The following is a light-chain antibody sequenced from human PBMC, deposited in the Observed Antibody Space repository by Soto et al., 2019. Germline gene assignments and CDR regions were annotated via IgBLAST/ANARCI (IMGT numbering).Light chain of an antibody. CDR2: GAS. V-gene: IGKV3-20*01. Sequence: DIVLTQSPGTVSLSPGERDTLSCRASQSVSSTSFAWYQQKPGQPPRLLIYGASSRATGIPERFSGSGSGTDFTLTLTRLEPEDFAVYYCHQYCSSPWTFGQGTKVEI. J-gene: IGKJ1*01. CDR1: QSVSSTS. CDR3: HQYCSSPWT.